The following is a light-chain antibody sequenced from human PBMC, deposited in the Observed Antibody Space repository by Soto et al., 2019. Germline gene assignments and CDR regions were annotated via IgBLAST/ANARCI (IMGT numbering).Light chain of an antibody. CDR2: EGN. V-gene: IGLV2-23*01. CDR3: CSYAGSSTWV. CDR1: SRDVGTYNL. J-gene: IGLJ3*02. Sequence: QSVLTQPASVSGAPGQSITISCTGISRDVGTYNLVSWYQHHPGKAPKLIIYEGNKRPSGVSNRFSGSKSDTTASLTISGLLAEDEGDYYCCSYAGSSTWVFGGGTKVTVL.